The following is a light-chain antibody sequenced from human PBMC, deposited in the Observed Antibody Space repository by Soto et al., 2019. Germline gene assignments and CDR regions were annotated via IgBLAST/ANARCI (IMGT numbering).Light chain of an antibody. CDR2: SAS. V-gene: IGKV3-20*01. J-gene: IGKJ4*01. CDR3: HQYTGSPHT. CDR1: QSVRNNN. Sequence: EIVLTQSPGTLSLSPGERATLSCRASQSVRNNNLAWYQQKPGQAPRLLIYSASTRATGIPDRFSGSVSGTDFTLTISRLQPEDFAVYYCHQYTGSPHTFGGGTKVEI.